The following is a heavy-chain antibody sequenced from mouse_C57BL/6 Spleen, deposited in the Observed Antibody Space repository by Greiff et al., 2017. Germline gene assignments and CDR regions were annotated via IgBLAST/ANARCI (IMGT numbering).Heavy chain of an antibody. D-gene: IGHD1-1*01. CDR3: ARSDYGSSYVYWYFDV. V-gene: IGHV1-26*01. J-gene: IGHJ1*03. CDR1: GYTFTDYY. CDR2: INPNNGGT. Sequence: EVKLQQSGPELVKPGASVKISCKASGYTFTDYYMNWVKQSHGKSLEWIGDINPNNGGTSYNQKFKGKATLTVDKSSSTAYMELRSLTSEDSAVYYCARSDYGSSYVYWYFDVWGTGTTVTVSS.